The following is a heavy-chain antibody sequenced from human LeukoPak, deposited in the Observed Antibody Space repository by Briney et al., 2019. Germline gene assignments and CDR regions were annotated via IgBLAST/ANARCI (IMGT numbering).Heavy chain of an antibody. CDR2: IYYSGST. Sequence: SETLSLTCTVSGGSISSSSYYWGWIRQPPGKGLEWIGSIYYSGSTYYNPSLKSRVTISVDTSKNQFSLKLSSVTAADTAVYYCARRDGYYYGMDVWGQGTTVTVSS. D-gene: IGHD5-24*01. V-gene: IGHV4-39*01. CDR1: GGSISSSSYY. J-gene: IGHJ6*02. CDR3: ARRDGYYYGMDV.